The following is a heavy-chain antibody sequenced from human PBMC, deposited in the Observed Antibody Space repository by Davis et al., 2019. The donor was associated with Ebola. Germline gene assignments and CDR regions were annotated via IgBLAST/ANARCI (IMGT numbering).Heavy chain of an antibody. CDR3: AKSFLITGSHMSEFRGVDY. V-gene: IGHV3-23*01. CDR2: ISAGGTAP. Sequence: GESLKISCAASEFTFSSYGMTWVRQAPGKGLEWVSSISAGGTAPYYADSVKGRFTISRANSKNRLSLQMDSLRADDTAVYYCAKSFLITGSHMSEFRGVDYWGQGTVVTVSS. D-gene: IGHD2-8*02. CDR1: EFTFSSYG. J-gene: IGHJ4*02.